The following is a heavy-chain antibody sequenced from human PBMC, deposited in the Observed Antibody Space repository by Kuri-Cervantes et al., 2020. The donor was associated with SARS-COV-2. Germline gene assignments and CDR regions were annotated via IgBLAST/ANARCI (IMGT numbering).Heavy chain of an antibody. J-gene: IGHJ4*02. Sequence: GGSLRLSCAAFGFTFSSYGMHWVRQAPGKGLEWVAFIRYDGSNKYYADSVKGRFTISRDNSKNTLYLQMNSLRAEDTAVYYCAKDYVKWFGECYFDYWGQGTLVTVSS. CDR3: AKDYVKWFGECYFDY. V-gene: IGHV3-30*02. CDR2: IRYDGSNK. D-gene: IGHD3-10*01. CDR1: GFTFSSYG.